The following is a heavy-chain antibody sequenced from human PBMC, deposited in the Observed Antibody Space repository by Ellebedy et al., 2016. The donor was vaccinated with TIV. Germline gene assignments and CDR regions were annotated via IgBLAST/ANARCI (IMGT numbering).Heavy chain of an antibody. V-gene: IGHV3-23*01. J-gene: IGHJ1*01. CDR1: GFTFSNYA. D-gene: IGHD2-2*01. CDR2: ISGSGGGA. CDR3: ARAYQMPLGQCFQH. Sequence: GGSLRLSXAASGFTFSNYAMSWVRQAPGQGLEWVSAISGSGGGAYYTELVKGRFTISRDNSKNRLLLQMNNLRAEDTAVYYCARAYQMPLGQCFQHWGQGTLVTVSS.